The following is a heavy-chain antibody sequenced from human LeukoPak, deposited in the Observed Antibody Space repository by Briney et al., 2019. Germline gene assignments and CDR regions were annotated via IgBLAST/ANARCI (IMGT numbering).Heavy chain of an antibody. CDR3: ARSSPSYDFWSGYDLDY. CDR2: ISGSGGST. V-gene: IGHV3-23*01. D-gene: IGHD3-3*01. CDR1: GFTVSSNY. J-gene: IGHJ4*02. Sequence: GGSLRLSCAASGFTVSSNYMSWVRQAPGKGLEWVSAISGSGGSTYYADSVKGRFTISRDNSKNSLYLQMNSLRAEDTAVYYCARSSPSYDFWSGYDLDYWGQGTLVTVSS.